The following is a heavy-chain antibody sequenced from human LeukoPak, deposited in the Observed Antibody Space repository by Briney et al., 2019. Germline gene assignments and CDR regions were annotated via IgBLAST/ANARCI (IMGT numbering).Heavy chain of an antibody. CDR3: ARGRSWPLDY. CDR2: TYYRSKWYN. CDR1: GDSVSSNSAA. Sequence: SQTLSLTCAISGDSVSSNSAAWNWIRQSPSRGLGWLGRTYYRSKWYNDYAASVKSRIIINPDTSKSQFSLQLNSVTPEDTAIYYCARGRSWPLDYWGQGTLVTVSS. J-gene: IGHJ4*02. D-gene: IGHD6-13*01. V-gene: IGHV6-1*01.